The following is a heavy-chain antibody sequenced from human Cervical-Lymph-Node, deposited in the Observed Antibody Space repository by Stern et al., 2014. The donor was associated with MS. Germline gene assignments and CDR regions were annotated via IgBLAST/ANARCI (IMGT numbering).Heavy chain of an antibody. J-gene: IGHJ4*02. CDR3: ARLSKGYSYGYGVGDY. V-gene: IGHV5-51*03. CDR2: IYPGDSDT. CDR1: GYSFTSYW. D-gene: IGHD5-18*01. Sequence: EVQLEESGAEVKKPGESLKISCKGSGYSFTSYWIGWVRQMPGKGLEWMGIIYPGDSDTRYSPSFQGQVTISADKSISTAYLQWSSLKASDTAMYYCARLSKGYSYGYGVGDYWGQGTLVTVSS.